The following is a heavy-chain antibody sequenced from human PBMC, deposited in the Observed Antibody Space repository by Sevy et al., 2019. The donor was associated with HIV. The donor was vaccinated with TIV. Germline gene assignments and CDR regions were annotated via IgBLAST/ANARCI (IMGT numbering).Heavy chain of an antibody. J-gene: IGHJ4*02. D-gene: IGHD3-3*01. CDR3: AKERDYDFWGGYAFDY. CDR1: GFTFSSYG. V-gene: IGHV3-30*18. CDR2: ISYDGSNK. Sequence: GGSLRLSCAASGFTFSSYGMHWVRQAPGKGLEWVAVISYDGSNKYYADSVKGRFTISRDNSKNTLYLQMNSLRAEDTAVYYCAKERDYDFWGGYAFDYWGQGTLVTVSS.